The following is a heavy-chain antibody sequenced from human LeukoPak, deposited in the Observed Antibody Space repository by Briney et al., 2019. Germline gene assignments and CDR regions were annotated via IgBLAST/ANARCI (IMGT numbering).Heavy chain of an antibody. CDR3: ARDEPVFGVVIRADAFDI. V-gene: IGHV1-18*01. CDR1: GYTFTSYG. D-gene: IGHD3-3*01. CDR2: ISAYNGNT. J-gene: IGHJ3*02. Sequence: ASVKVSCKASGYTFTSYGISWVRRAPGQGLEWMGWISAYNGNTNYAQKLQGRVTMTTDTSTSTAYMELRSLRSDDTAVYYCARDEPVFGVVIRADAFDIWGQGTMVTVSS.